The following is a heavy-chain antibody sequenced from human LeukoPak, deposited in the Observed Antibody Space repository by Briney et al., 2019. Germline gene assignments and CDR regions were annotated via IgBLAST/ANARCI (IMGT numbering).Heavy chain of an antibody. V-gene: IGHV1-2*02. J-gene: IGHJ4*02. CDR1: GYTFIGYY. CDR2: INPHNGDT. Sequence: VSVKVSCKASGYTFIGYYLHWVRQAPRQGLEWMGWINPHNGDTNYAQKFQGRVTMTRDTSITTAYMELSRLKSDDTAVYYCATVRDIVVGGGPYYFDYWGQGTLVTVSS. D-gene: IGHD2-15*01. CDR3: ATVRDIVVGGGPYYFDY.